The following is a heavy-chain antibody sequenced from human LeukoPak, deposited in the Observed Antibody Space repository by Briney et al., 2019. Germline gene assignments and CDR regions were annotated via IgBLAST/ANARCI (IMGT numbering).Heavy chain of an antibody. J-gene: IGHJ4*02. CDR1: GGSISSYH. V-gene: IGHV4-59*08. CDR2: IYYSGST. CDR3: ARAVSGRFDY. Sequence: SPSETLSLTCTVSGGSISSYHWSWIRQPPGKGLEWTGYIYYSGSTNYNPSLKSRVTISVDTSKNQFSLKLSSVTAADTAMYYCARAVSGRFDYWGQGTLVTVSS. D-gene: IGHD6-19*01.